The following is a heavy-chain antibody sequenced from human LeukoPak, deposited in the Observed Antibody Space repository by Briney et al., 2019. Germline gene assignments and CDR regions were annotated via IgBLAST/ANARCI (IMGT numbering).Heavy chain of an antibody. CDR3: ARVDCSGGSCYGQRRLFDP. CDR1: GYTFTGYY. Sequence: ASVKVSCKASGYTFTGYYMHWVRQAPGQGLEWMGWINPNSGGTNYAQKFQGRVTMTRDTSISTAYMELSRLRSDDTAVYYCARVDCSGGSCYGQRRLFDPWGQGTLVTVSS. J-gene: IGHJ5*02. CDR2: INPNSGGT. V-gene: IGHV1-2*02. D-gene: IGHD2-15*01.